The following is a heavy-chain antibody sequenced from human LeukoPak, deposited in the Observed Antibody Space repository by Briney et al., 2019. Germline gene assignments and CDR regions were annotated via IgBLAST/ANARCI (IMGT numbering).Heavy chain of an antibody. J-gene: IGHJ6*02. CDR2: ILYGGST. Sequence: SETLSLTCTVSGGSVSSSSYYWSWIRQPPGKGLEWIGYILYGGSTSYNPSLKSRVTISVDTSKNQVSLQLSSVTAADTAVYYCARRNAMDVWGQGTTVIVFS. CDR3: ARRNAMDV. CDR1: GGSVSSSSYY. V-gene: IGHV4-61*01.